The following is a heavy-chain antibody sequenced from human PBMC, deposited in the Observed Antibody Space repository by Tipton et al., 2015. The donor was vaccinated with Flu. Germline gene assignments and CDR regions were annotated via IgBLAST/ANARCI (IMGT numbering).Heavy chain of an antibody. CDR2: ISQTGST. D-gene: IGHD4-11*01. CDR3: ARRDYSNYVSEPKNWFDP. Sequence: SLRLSCAVSGGSISSGNWWSWVRQTPGKGLEWIGEISQTGSTNYYPSLMSRVTISIDKSKNQFSLSLSSVTAADTAIYYCARRDYSNYVSEPKNWFDPWGQGTLVTVSS. J-gene: IGHJ5*02. CDR1: GGSISSGNW. V-gene: IGHV4-4*02.